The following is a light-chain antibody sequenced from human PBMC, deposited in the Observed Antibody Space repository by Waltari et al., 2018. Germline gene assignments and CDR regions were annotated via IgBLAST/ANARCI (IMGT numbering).Light chain of an antibody. Sequence: DIQMTQSPSTLSASVGDRVTITCRASQSISSWLAWYQQKPGKAPKLLIHKASSLQSGVPSRFGGSGSGTDFTLTISSLQPDDFATYYCQQYNTSSWMFGQGTKVEIK. CDR1: QSISSW. J-gene: IGKJ1*01. CDR2: KAS. V-gene: IGKV1-5*03. CDR3: QQYNTSSWM.